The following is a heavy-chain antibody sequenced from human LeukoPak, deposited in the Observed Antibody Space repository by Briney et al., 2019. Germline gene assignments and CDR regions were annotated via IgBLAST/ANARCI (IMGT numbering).Heavy chain of an antibody. CDR1: GYIFTSYW. CDR3: ARIAVQQWLVPPAFDY. J-gene: IGHJ4*02. D-gene: IGHD6-19*01. CDR2: IYPGDSDT. Sequence: GASLQISCKGSGYIFTSYWIGWVRQLPGKGLEGMGIIYPGDSDTRYSPSFQGRVTISADKSISTAYLQWSSLKASDTAMYYCARIAVQQWLVPPAFDYWGQGTLVTVSS. V-gene: IGHV5-51*01.